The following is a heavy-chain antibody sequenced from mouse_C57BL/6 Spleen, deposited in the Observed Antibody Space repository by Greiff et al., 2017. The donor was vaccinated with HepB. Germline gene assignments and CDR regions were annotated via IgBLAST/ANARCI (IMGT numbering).Heavy chain of an antibody. J-gene: IGHJ3*01. CDR2: ISSGGSYT. Sequence: EVQLVESGGDLVKPGGSLKLSCAASGFTFSSYGMSWVRQTPDKRLEWVATISSGGSYTYYPDSVKGRFTISRDNAQNTLYLQMSSLKSEDTAMYYCARRNWDVFAYWGQGTLVTVSA. V-gene: IGHV5-6*01. CDR3: ARRNWDVFAY. CDR1: GFTFSSYG. D-gene: IGHD4-1*01.